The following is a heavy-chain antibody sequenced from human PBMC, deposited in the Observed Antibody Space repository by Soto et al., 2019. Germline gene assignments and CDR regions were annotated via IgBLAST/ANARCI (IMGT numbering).Heavy chain of an antibody. D-gene: IGHD3-22*01. CDR2: IYFRGNT. V-gene: IGHV4-31*03. Sequence: QVQLQESGPGLVKPSQTLSLTCSVSGDSISRIDYYWTWIRQHPVKGLEWIGNIYFRGNTYYSPSLESRLTISVDTSKNQFSLKLTSVTAADTAVYYCAREGGSYDSGGYLIRGAFDIWGQGTMVTVSS. CDR1: GDSISRIDYY. CDR3: AREGGSYDSGGYLIRGAFDI. J-gene: IGHJ3*02.